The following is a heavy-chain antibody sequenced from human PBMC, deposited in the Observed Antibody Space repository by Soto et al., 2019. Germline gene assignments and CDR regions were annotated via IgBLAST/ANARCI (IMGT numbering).Heavy chain of an antibody. D-gene: IGHD5-18*01. CDR2: IKSKTDGGTT. V-gene: IGHV3-15*07. CDR3: TTGYSYGPDAFDI. Sequence: GGSLRLSCAASGFTFSNAWMNWVRQAPGKGLEWVGRIKSKTDGGTTDYAAPVKGRFTISRDDSKNTLYLQMNSLKTEDTAVYYCTTGYSYGPDAFDIWGQGTMVTVSS. J-gene: IGHJ3*02. CDR1: GFTFSNAW.